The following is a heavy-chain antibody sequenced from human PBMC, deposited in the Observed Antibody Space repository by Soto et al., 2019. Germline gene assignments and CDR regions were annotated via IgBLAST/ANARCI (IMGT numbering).Heavy chain of an antibody. J-gene: IGHJ4*02. CDR3: ARLTGTVRWLAFDY. CDR1: GGSISSGGYS. CDR2: IYHTGST. Sequence: SETLSLTCAVSGGSISSGGYSWSWIRQPPGKGLEWIGYIYHTGSTYYNPSLKSRVTISVDRSKNQFSLKLSSVTAADTAVYYCARLTGTVRWLAFDYWGQGTLVTVSS. D-gene: IGHD3-10*01. V-gene: IGHV4-30-2*01.